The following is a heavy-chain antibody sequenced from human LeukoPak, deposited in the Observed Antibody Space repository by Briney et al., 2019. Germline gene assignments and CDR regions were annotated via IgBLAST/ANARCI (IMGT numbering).Heavy chain of an antibody. CDR1: GFTFSSYS. J-gene: IGHJ3*02. CDR3: ARDTRKKWIQLWLRLNAFDI. V-gene: IGHV3-21*04. CDR2: ISSSSSYI. D-gene: IGHD5-18*01. Sequence: GGSLRLSCAASGFTFSSYSMNWVRQAPGKGLEWVSSISSSSSYIYYADSVKGRFTISRDNAKNSLYLQMNSLRSEDTAVYYCARDTRKKWIQLWLRLNAFDIWGQGTMVTVSS.